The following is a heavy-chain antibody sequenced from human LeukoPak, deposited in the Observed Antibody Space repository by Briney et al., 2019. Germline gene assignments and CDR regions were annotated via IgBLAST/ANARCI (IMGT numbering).Heavy chain of an antibody. V-gene: IGHV4-34*01. Sequence: SETLSLTCAVYGGSFNGYYWSWLRQPPGKGLEWSGEINHSGSTNYNPSLKSRVTISVDLSKNQFSLKMSSVTAADTAVYYCARGYYDILTGYDPDAFDIWGQGTMVTVSS. D-gene: IGHD3-9*01. CDR1: GGSFNGYY. CDR3: ARGYYDILTGYDPDAFDI. J-gene: IGHJ3*02. CDR2: INHSGST.